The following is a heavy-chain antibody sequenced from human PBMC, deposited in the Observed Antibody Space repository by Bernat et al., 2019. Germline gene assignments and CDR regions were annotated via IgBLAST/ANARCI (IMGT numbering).Heavy chain of an antibody. CDR3: AKDQDLQQWLVLAFDI. Sequence: EVQLLESGGGLVQPGGSLRLSCAASGFTFSSYAMSWVRQAPGKGLEWVSAISGSGGSTYYADSVKGRFTISRDNSKNTLYLQMNSLRAEDTAVYYCAKDQDLQQWLVLAFDIWGQGTMVTVSS. CDR1: GFTFSSYA. J-gene: IGHJ3*02. CDR2: ISGSGGST. D-gene: IGHD6-19*01. V-gene: IGHV3-23*01.